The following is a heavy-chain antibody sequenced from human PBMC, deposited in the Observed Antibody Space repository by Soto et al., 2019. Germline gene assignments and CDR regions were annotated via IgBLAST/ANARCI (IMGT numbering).Heavy chain of an antibody. Sequence: QAQLVQSGVAVKNPGTSMKVSCTASGYTFRTYGISWVRQAPGQGLAWMGWISAYNGNTNYAQKFQGRVTMTTDSSTATAYMELRSLKSDDTAIYYCARDLIASRPGWFDPWGQGTLVTVSS. CDR1: GYTFRTYG. CDR2: ISAYNGNT. CDR3: ARDLIASRPGWFDP. V-gene: IGHV1-18*01. J-gene: IGHJ5*02. D-gene: IGHD6-6*01.